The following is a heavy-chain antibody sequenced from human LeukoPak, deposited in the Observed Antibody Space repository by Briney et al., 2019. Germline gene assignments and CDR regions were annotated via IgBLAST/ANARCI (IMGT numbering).Heavy chain of an antibody. J-gene: IGHJ3*02. CDR2: IYPGDSDT. CDR1: GYSFTSYW. Sequence: GESLKISCKGFGYSFTSYWIGWVRQMPGKGLEWMGIIYPGDSDTRSSPSFQGQVTISADKSISTAYLQWSSLKASDTAMYYCARQHTAMVRDGAFDIWGQGTMVTVSS. D-gene: IGHD5-18*01. CDR3: ARQHTAMVRDGAFDI. V-gene: IGHV5-51*01.